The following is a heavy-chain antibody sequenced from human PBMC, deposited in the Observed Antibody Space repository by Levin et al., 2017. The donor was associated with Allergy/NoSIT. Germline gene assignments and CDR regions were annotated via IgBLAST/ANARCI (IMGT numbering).Heavy chain of an antibody. Sequence: SETLSLTCAVYGGSFSGYYWSWIRQPPGKGLEWIGEINHSGSTNYNPSLKSRVTISVDTSKNQFSLKLSSVTAADTAVYYCARVKYYDFWSGYFPFDYWGQGTLVTVSS. V-gene: IGHV4-34*01. J-gene: IGHJ4*02. CDR3: ARVKYYDFWSGYFPFDY. CDR1: GGSFSGYY. D-gene: IGHD3-3*01. CDR2: INHSGST.